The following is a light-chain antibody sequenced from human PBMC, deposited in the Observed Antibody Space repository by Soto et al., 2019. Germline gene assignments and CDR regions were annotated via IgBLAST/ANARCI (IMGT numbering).Light chain of an antibody. Sequence: DIQMTQSPSSLSASVGDRVTITCRASQSITSFLSWYQHNPGKAPKLLIYGASSLHRGVPSRFSGSGSGTDFTLTISSLQPGDFATYYCLQTYRTPFTFGPGTTVDLK. J-gene: IGKJ3*01. CDR2: GAS. V-gene: IGKV1-39*01. CDR3: LQTYRTPFT. CDR1: QSITSF.